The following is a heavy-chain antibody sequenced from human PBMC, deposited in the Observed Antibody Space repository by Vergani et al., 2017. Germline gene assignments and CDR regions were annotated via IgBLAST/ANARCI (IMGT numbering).Heavy chain of an antibody. V-gene: IGHV3-23*01. J-gene: IGHJ4*02. D-gene: IGHD3-22*01. Sequence: EVHLLESGGGLVQSGGFLKLLFAASGIHFSNPAVSLVPQAPGRGLAWVSSSRCPGLSTYYAESVKGRFSISRDNSKNTVFLQMHSLRTEDTAMYYCAGPHGTSAYYYGGFDYWGQGILVTVSS. CDR1: GIHFSNPA. CDR2: SRCPGLST. CDR3: AGPHGTSAYYYGGFDY.